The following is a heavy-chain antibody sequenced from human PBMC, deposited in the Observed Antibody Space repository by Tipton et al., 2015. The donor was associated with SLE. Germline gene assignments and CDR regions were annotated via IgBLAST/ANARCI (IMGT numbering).Heavy chain of an antibody. V-gene: IGHV4-59*07. CDR3: ARQRNWNRRGALDV. CDR1: GGSISSYY. J-gene: IGHJ3*01. CDR2: IYYAGTT. D-gene: IGHD1-1*01. Sequence: TLSLTCTVSGGSISSYYWSWIRQSPERGLEWIGHIYYAGTTNYNPSLESRVTMSVDTSSNQIFLRVSSVTAADTAIYYCARQRNWNRRGALDVWGQGTMVTVSS.